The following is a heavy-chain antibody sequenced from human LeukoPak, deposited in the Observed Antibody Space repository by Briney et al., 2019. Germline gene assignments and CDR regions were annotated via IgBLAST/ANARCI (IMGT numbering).Heavy chain of an antibody. V-gene: IGHV3-74*01. D-gene: IGHD2-2*01. CDR1: GFTFSSYW. CDR3: ARDGCSSTSRFYYYYYMDV. J-gene: IGHJ6*03. Sequence: GGSLRLSCAASGFTFSSYWMHWVRQAPGKGLVWVSRINSDGSSTSYADSVKGRFTISRDNSKNTLYLQMNSLRAEDTAVYYCARDGCSSTSRFYYYYYMDVWGKGTTVTVSS. CDR2: INSDGSST.